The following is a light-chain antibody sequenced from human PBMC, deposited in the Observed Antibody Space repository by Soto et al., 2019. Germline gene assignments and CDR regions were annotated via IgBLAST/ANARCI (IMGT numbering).Light chain of an antibody. Sequence: IQLTQSPSSLSASVGDRVTITCRASQGLNSNLAWYQQKPGKAPKLLMYAASTLQKGVPSRFSGNGSGTEFTPHRRRLPAEDFANYYLQPSNKYLTFGPGAKVDI. V-gene: IGKV1-9*01. CDR2: AAS. CDR1: QGLNSN. CDR3: QPSNKYLT. J-gene: IGKJ3*01.